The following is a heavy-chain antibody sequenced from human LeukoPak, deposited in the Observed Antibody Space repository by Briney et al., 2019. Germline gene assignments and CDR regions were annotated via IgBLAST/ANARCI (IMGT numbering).Heavy chain of an antibody. V-gene: IGHV3-23*01. CDR2: ISSSGGST. Sequence: GGSLRLSCAASGFTFSSDAMRWVRQAPGKGLEWVSAISSSGGSTYYADSVRGRFIISRDSSKNTLYLQMNSLRAEDTAVYYCAKGGAQVGGQGTLGTVSS. J-gene: IGHJ4*02. CDR1: GFTFSSDA. CDR3: AKGGAQV. D-gene: IGHD1-26*01.